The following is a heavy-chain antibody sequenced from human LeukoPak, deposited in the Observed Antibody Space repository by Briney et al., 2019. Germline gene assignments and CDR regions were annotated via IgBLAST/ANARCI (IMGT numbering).Heavy chain of an antibody. D-gene: IGHD3-22*01. Sequence: LSLTCAVYGGSFSGYYWSWIRQPPGKGLEWVSSISGSSTHIDYADSVKGRFTISRDNAKNALYLQMDSPRAEDTAVYYCARDHSSGRYFDFWGQGTLVTVSS. J-gene: IGHJ4*02. V-gene: IGHV3-11*06. CDR3: ARDHSSGRYFDF. CDR2: ISGSSTHI. CDR1: GGSFSGYY.